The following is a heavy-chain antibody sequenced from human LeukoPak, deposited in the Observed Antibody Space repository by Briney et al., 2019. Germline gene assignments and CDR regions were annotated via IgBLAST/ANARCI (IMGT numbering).Heavy chain of an antibody. CDR1: GFTFSSYA. J-gene: IGHJ1*01. D-gene: IGHD2-2*01. CDR2: ISYDGSNK. CDR3: ASDPEGRYCSSTSCYRYFQH. Sequence: GGSLRLSCAASGFTFSSYAMHWVRQAPGKGLEWVAVISYDGSNKYYADSVKGRFTISRDNSKNTLYLQMNSLRAEDTAVYYCASDPEGRYCSSTSCYRYFQHWGQGTLVTVSS. V-gene: IGHV3-30-3*01.